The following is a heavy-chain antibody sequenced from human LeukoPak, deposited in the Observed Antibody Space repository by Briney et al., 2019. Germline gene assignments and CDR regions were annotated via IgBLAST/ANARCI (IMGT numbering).Heavy chain of an antibody. CDR3: ARDLKGPVNDVFDM. D-gene: IGHD4-23*01. V-gene: IGHV3-74*01. J-gene: IGHJ3*02. Sequence: GGSLRLSCAASGFTFKTYWMHWVRQAPGKGLVWVSHSNSDGSSTSYADSVRGRFTISRDNANNTLYLQMNSLRAEDTAVYYCARDLKGPVNDVFDMWGQGTMVTVSS. CDR1: GFTFKTYW. CDR2: SNSDGSST.